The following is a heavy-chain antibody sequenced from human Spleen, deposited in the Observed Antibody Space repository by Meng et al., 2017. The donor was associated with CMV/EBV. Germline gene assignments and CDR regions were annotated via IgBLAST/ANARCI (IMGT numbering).Heavy chain of an antibody. Sequence: GGSLRLSCAASGFTFDIYAMHWVRQAPGKGLEWVAFIRNDGSNKHYADSVKGRFTISRDNSKNTLYLQMNSLRPEDTGVYYCAKDPRQGRVAAGASYFDYWGQGTLVTVSS. CDR2: IRNDGSNK. V-gene: IGHV3-30*02. CDR1: GFTFDIYA. J-gene: IGHJ4*02. D-gene: IGHD6-13*01. CDR3: AKDPRQGRVAAGASYFDY.